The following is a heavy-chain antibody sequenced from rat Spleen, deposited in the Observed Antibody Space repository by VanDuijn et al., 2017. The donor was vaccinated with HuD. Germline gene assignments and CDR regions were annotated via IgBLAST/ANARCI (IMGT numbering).Heavy chain of an antibody. J-gene: IGHJ1*01. V-gene: IGHV5-29*01. CDR3: ARRAYYGYFDF. Sequence: EVQLVESGGGLVQPGRSLKLSCAASGFTFSNYGMAWVRQAPTKGLEWVATINYDGSSTHYRDSVKGRFTISRDNAKSTLFLQMDSLRSEDTATHYCARRAYYGYFDFWGPGTMVTVSS. CDR2: INYDGSST. D-gene: IGHD4-1*01. CDR1: GFTFSNYG.